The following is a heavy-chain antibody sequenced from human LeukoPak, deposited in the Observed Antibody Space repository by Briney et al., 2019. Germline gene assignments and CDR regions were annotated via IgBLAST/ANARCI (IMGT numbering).Heavy chain of an antibody. D-gene: IGHD3-22*01. V-gene: IGHV3-48*03. CDR1: GFSFSSYE. CDR3: ERDDYYDKGY. CDR2: ISSSGSTT. J-gene: IGHJ4*02. Sequence: TGGSLRLSCAASGFSFSSYEMNWIRQAPGKGLEWVSYISSSGSTTHYADSVKGRFTISRDNAKNSLYLQMNSLRAEDTAVYYCERDDYYDKGYWGQGTLVTVSS.